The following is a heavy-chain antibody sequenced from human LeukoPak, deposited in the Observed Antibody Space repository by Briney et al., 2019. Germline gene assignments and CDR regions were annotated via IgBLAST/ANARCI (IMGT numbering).Heavy chain of an antibody. V-gene: IGHV3-33*01. CDR1: GFTFSSYA. CDR3: ARAGSSVGIVATMFD. D-gene: IGHD5-12*01. CDR2: IWYDGSNK. J-gene: IGHJ4*02. Sequence: TGGSLRLSCAASGFTFSSYAMHWVRQAPGKGLEWVTVIWYDGSNKYYADSVKGRFSISRDNSRNTLYLQMNSLRAEDTAVYYCARAGSSVGIVATMFDWGQGTLVTVSS.